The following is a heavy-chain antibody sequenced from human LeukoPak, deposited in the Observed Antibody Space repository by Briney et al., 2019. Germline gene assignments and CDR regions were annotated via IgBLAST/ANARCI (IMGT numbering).Heavy chain of an antibody. CDR3: ARDEAYSSSWVNWFDP. J-gene: IGHJ5*02. D-gene: IGHD6-13*01. CDR1: GYTFTGYY. CDR2: INPNSGGT. V-gene: IGHV1-2*02. Sequence: ASVKVSCKASGYTFTGYYMHWVRQAPGQGLEWMGWINPNSGGTNYAQKFQGRVIMTRDTSISTAYMELSRLRSDDTAVYYCARDEAYSSSWVNWFDPWGQGTLVTVSS.